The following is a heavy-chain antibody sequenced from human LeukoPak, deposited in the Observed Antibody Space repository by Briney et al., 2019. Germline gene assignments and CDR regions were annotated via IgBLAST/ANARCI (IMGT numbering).Heavy chain of an antibody. Sequence: SETLSLTCTVSGGSVSSYFWSWIRQPAGKGLEWIGRIYTSGSTNYNPSLKRRVTMSVDTSKNQFSLNLSSVTAADTAVYYCARGVGYCSGGNCDHNWFDPWGQGTLVTVSS. CDR1: GGSVSSYF. V-gene: IGHV4-4*07. J-gene: IGHJ5*02. D-gene: IGHD2-15*01. CDR2: IYTSGST. CDR3: ARGVGYCSGGNCDHNWFDP.